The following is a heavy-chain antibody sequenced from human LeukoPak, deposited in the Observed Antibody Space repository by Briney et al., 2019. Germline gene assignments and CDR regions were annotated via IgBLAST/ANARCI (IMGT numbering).Heavy chain of an antibody. CDR2: IYYSGST. CDR1: GGSISSYY. Sequence: SETLSLTCTVPGGSISSYYWSWIRQPPGKGLEWIGYIYYSGSTNYNPSLKSRVTISIDTSKNQFSMRLSSVTAADTAVYYCARDTHYYGMDVWGQGTTVTVSS. J-gene: IGHJ6*02. CDR3: ARDTHYYGMDV. V-gene: IGHV4-59*01.